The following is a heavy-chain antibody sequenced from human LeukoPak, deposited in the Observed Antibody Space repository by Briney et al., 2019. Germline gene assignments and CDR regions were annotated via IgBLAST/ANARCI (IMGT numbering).Heavy chain of an antibody. J-gene: IGHJ3*02. CDR1: GYSISNNFY. V-gene: IGHV4-38-2*02. CDR3: AKSNGYGLVDI. CDR2: INHSWST. D-gene: IGHD3-10*01. Sequence: ASETLSLTCTVSGYSISNNFYWAWIRQSPGKGLEWIVSINHSWSTYYNPSLKSRVTISVDTSKNQFSLNLNSVTAADTAVYYCAKSNGYGLVDIWGQGTMVTVSS.